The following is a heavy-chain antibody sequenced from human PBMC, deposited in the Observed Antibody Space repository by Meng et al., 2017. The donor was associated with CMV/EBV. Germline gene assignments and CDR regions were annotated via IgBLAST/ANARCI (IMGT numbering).Heavy chain of an antibody. V-gene: IGHV3-48*03. CDR3: ASRVAAADPFDY. J-gene: IGHJ4*02. Sequence: GESLKISCAASGFTFSSYAMSWVRQAPGKGLEWVSYISSSGSTIYYADSVKGRFTISRDNAKNSLYLQMNSLRAEDTAVYYCASRVAAADPFDYWGQGTLVTVSS. CDR2: ISSSGSTI. CDR1: GFTFSSYA. D-gene: IGHD6-13*01.